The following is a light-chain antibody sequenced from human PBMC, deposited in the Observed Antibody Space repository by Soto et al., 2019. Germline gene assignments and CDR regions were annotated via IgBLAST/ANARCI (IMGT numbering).Light chain of an antibody. J-gene: IGKJ4*01. V-gene: IGKV1-5*03. CDR2: KAS. CDR3: QHYYSYPLT. CDR1: QTISSW. Sequence: DIQMTQSHSTLSGSVGERVTLAWRASQTISSWLAWYQQKPGKAPKLLIYKASTLKSGVPSRFSGSGSGTEFTLTISSLQPDDFATYYCQHYYSYPLTFGGGTKVDI.